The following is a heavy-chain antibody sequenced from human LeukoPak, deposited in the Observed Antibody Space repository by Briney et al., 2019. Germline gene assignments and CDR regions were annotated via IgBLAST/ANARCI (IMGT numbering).Heavy chain of an antibody. J-gene: IGHJ5*02. CDR3: ARGVIWFGESPKNWLGPDP. D-gene: IGHD3-10*01. Sequence: GGSLRLSCAVSGLTFSTYSMNWVRQDPGQGLEWISYISSSGSIRYYADSVKGRFTISRDNAKNSLYLQMNSLRDEDTAVYYCARGVIWFGESPKNWLGPDPWGQGTLVTVSS. CDR1: GLTFSTYS. CDR2: ISSSGSIR. V-gene: IGHV3-48*02.